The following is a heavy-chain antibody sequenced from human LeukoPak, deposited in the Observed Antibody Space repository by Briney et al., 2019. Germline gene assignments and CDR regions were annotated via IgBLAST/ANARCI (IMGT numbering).Heavy chain of an antibody. D-gene: IGHD5-12*01. V-gene: IGHV3-9*01. CDR3: AKGPTVANEPYYFDY. J-gene: IGHJ4*02. Sequence: GGSLRLSCAASGFTFDDYAMHWVRQAPGKGLEWVSGIGWNSGIIAYADSVKGRFTISRDNAKNSLYLQMSSLRAEDTALYYCAKGPTVANEPYYFDYWGQGTLVTVSS. CDR2: IGWNSGII. CDR1: GFTFDDYA.